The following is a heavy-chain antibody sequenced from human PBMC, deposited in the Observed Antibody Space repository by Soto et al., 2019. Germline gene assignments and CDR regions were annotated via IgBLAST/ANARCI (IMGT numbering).Heavy chain of an antibody. CDR3: VADLPGDRTNWGFDY. CDR2: IKSKPDGGTM. D-gene: IGHD7-27*01. CDR1: GLTFTYAW. Sequence: EVQLVESGGGFVEPGGSLRLSCAASGLTFTYAWMSWVRQAPGKGLEWVGRIKSKPDGGTMDYAAPVQGRFTVSRDDSKNTLYLHMSSLQMEDIAMYYCVADLPGDRTNWGFDYWGQGTLVTVSS. J-gene: IGHJ4*02. V-gene: IGHV3-15*07.